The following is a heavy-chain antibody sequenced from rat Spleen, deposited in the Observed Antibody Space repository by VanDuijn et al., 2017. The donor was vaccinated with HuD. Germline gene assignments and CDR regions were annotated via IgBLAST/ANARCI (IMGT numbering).Heavy chain of an antibody. Sequence: QVQLKESGPGLVQPSQTLSLTCTVSGFSLRNGGVSWVRQPPGKGLEWIAAISSGGRTYYNLSLKSRLSITRDTSKNQVFLKMNSLQTEDTAIYFCTRDHYYDSYDHHNWFAYWGQGTLVTVSS. CDR1: GFSLRNGG. J-gene: IGHJ3*01. CDR2: ISSGGRT. CDR3: TRDHYYDSYDHHNWFAY. V-gene: IGHV2S12*01. D-gene: IGHD1-12*03.